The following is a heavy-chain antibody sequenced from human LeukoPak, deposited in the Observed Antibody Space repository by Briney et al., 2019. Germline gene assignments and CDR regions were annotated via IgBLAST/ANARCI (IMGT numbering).Heavy chain of an antibody. CDR3: ASVGPGGGLLDY. CDR2: INHSGST. V-gene: IGHV4-34*01. D-gene: IGHD3-10*01. CDR1: GGSFSGYY. J-gene: IGHJ4*02. Sequence: PSETLSLTCAVYGGSFSGYYWSWIRHPPGKGLEWIGEINHSGSTNYNPSLKSRVTISVDTSKNQFSLKLSSVTAADTAVYYCASVGPGGGLLDYWGQGTLVTVSS.